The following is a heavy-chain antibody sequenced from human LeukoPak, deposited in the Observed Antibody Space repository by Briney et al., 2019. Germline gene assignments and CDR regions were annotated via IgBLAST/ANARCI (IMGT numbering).Heavy chain of an antibody. J-gene: IGHJ3*02. CDR1: GITFSTYA. CDR3: ARGNQDIVVVPAAMSDAFDI. V-gene: IGHV3-23*01. D-gene: IGHD2-2*01. CDR2: ISSSGSST. Sequence: GGSLRLSCVASGITFSTYAMSWVRQAPGKGLEWVSVISSSGSSTYYADSVKGRFTISRDNSKNTLYLQMNSLRAEDTAVYYCARGNQDIVVVPAAMSDAFDIWGQGTMVTVSS.